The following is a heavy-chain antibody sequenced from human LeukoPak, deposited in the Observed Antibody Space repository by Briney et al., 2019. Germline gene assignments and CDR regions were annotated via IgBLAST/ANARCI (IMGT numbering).Heavy chain of an antibody. CDR1: GYTFTSYY. D-gene: IGHD3-22*01. Sequence: ASVKVSCKASGYTFTSYYMHWVRQAPGLGLEWMGIINPSGGSTSYAQKFQGRVTMTRDMSTSTVYMELSSLRSEDTAVYYCARAVLYYDSSGYPLCWFDPWGQGALVTVSS. V-gene: IGHV1-46*01. CDR3: ARAVLYYDSSGYPLCWFDP. CDR2: INPSGGST. J-gene: IGHJ5*02.